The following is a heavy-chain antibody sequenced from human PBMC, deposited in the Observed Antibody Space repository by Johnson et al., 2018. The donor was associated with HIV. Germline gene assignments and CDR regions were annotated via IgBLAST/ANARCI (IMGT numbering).Heavy chain of an antibody. D-gene: IGHD3-22*01. V-gene: IGHV3-66*03. CDR2: IYSGGST. J-gene: IGHJ3*02. CDR1: GFTVSSNY. Sequence: VQLVESGGGLIQPGGSLRLSCAASGFTVSSNYMSWVRQAPGKGLEWVSVIYSGGSTYYADSVKGRFTISRDNSKNTLYLQMNSLRAEDTAVYYCARDNGYYYDSSGSRNAFDIWGQGTIVTVSS. CDR3: ARDNGYYYDSSGSRNAFDI.